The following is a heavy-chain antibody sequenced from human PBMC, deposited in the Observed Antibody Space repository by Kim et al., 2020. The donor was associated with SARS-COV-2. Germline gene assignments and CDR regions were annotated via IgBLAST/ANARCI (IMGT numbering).Heavy chain of an antibody. J-gene: IGHJ4*02. Sequence: GGSLRLSCAASGFTFSDYYMSWIRQAPGKGLDWVSYISSSGSTIYYADSVKGRFTISRDNAKNSLYLQMNSLRAEDTAVYYCARALVDYYDTSTYPDYWGQGTLVTVSS. CDR2: ISSSGSTI. D-gene: IGHD3-22*01. V-gene: IGHV3-11*01. CDR3: ARALVDYYDTSTYPDY. CDR1: GFTFSDYY.